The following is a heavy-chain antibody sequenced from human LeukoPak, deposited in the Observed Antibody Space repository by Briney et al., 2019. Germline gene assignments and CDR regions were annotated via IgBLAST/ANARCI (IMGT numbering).Heavy chain of an antibody. Sequence: GGSLRLSCAASGSTFSTYWMSWVRQAPGKGLEWVAKIKQDGSEKYCVDSVKGRFTISRDNAKNSLYLQMNSLRAEDTAVYYCARDGGNYAVSYWGQGTLVTVSS. CDR1: GSTFSTYW. D-gene: IGHD1-7*01. J-gene: IGHJ4*02. CDR2: IKQDGSEK. CDR3: ARDGGNYAVSY. V-gene: IGHV3-7*01.